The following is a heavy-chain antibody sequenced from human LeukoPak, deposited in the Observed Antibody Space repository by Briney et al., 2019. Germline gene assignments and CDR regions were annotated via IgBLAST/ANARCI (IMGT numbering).Heavy chain of an antibody. Sequence: GGSLRLSCAASGSTFSSYWMHWVRQVPGKGLVWVSRINSDGSSTSNADSVKGRFTISRDNAKNTLYLQMNSLRAEDTAVYYCARETSSGWYDGLDYWGQGTLVTVSS. J-gene: IGHJ4*02. CDR1: GSTFSSYW. V-gene: IGHV3-74*01. D-gene: IGHD6-19*01. CDR2: INSDGSST. CDR3: ARETSSGWYDGLDY.